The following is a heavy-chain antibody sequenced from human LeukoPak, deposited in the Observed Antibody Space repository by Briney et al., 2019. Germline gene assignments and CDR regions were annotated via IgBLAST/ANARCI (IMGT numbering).Heavy chain of an antibody. J-gene: IGHJ4*02. CDR3: ARHHCSSTTCPFDY. V-gene: IGHV5-51*01. CDR1: GYSFTTYW. Sequence: GESLKISCEVYGYSFTTYWLGWVRQMPGKGLEWMGTFNPADSDIRYSPSFQGQVTISADKSISTAYLQWSSLKASDTAMYYCARHHCSSTTCPFDYWGQGTLVTVSS. D-gene: IGHD2-2*01. CDR2: FNPADSDI.